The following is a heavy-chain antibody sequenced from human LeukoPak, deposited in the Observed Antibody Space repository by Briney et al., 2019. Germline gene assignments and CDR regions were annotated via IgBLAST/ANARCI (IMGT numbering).Heavy chain of an antibody. CDR2: IYYSGNT. D-gene: IGHD2-21*01. Sequence: SETLSLTCTVSGGSISSSTYYWGWIRQPPGKGLEWIGSIYYSGNTYYNPSLKSRVTISVDTSKNQFSLKLSSVTAADTAVYYCARRIVVGYFDYWGQGTLVTVSS. V-gene: IGHV4-39*01. CDR3: ARRIVVGYFDY. J-gene: IGHJ4*02. CDR1: GGSISSSTYY.